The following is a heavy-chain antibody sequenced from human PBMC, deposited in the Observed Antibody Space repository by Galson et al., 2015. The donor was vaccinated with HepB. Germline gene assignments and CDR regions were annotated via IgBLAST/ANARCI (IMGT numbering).Heavy chain of an antibody. V-gene: IGHV1-24*01. CDR1: GYTLTELS. D-gene: IGHD3-10*01. Sequence: KVSCKVSGYTLTELSMHWVRQAPGKGLEWMGGFDPEDGETIYAQRSQGRVTMTEDTSTDTAYMELSSLRSEDTAVYYCATDPYGSGSHFDYWGQGTLVTVSS. J-gene: IGHJ4*02. CDR3: ATDPYGSGSHFDY. CDR2: FDPEDGET.